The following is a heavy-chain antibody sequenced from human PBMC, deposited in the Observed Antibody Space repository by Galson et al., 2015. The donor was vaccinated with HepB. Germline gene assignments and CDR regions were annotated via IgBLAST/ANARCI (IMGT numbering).Heavy chain of an antibody. V-gene: IGHV3-48*01. CDR1: EFTFSRYS. CDR3: AREVVTAITYAFDI. D-gene: IGHD2-21*02. CDR2: ISSSSSTI. Sequence: SLRLSCAASEFTFSRYSMNWVRQAPGKGLEWVSYISSSSSTIYYADSVKGRFTTSRDNANNSLYLQMNSLRAEDTAVYYCAREVVTAITYAFDIWGQGTMVTVSS. J-gene: IGHJ3*02.